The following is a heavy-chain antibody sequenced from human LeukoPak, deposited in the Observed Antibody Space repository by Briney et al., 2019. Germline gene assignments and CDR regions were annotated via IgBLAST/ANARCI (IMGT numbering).Heavy chain of an antibody. V-gene: IGHV1-2*02. D-gene: IGHD2-2*01. CDR1: GYTFTGYY. Sequence: GASVKVSCKASGYTFTGYYMHWVRQAPGQGLEWIGWINPNSGGTNYAQKFQGRVTMTRDTSISTAYMELSRLRSDDTAVYYCARGCSSTSCSFDYWGQGTLVTVSS. J-gene: IGHJ4*02. CDR2: INPNSGGT. CDR3: ARGCSSTSCSFDY.